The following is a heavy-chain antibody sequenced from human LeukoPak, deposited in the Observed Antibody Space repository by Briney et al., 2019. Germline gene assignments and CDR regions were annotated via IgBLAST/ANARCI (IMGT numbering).Heavy chain of an antibody. D-gene: IGHD2-2*01. Sequence: GASVKVSCKASGYTFTGYYMHWVRQAPGQGLEWMGWINPNSGGTNYAQKFQGRVTMTRDTSISTAYMELSRLRSDDTAVYYRARDLPAGIYCSSTSCYPGFDPWGQGTLVTVSS. J-gene: IGHJ5*02. CDR2: INPNSGGT. V-gene: IGHV1-2*02. CDR1: GYTFTGYY. CDR3: ARDLPAGIYCSSTSCYPGFDP.